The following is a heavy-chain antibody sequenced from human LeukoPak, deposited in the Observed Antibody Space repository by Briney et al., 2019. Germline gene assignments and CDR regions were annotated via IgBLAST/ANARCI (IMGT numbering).Heavy chain of an antibody. CDR1: GFTFSSYG. CDR2: IWYDESNK. CDR3: ARDDCNSTSCYPDY. D-gene: IGHD2-2*01. V-gene: IGHV3-33*01. Sequence: GGSLRLSCAASGFTFSSYGMHWVRQAPGKGLEWVAVIWYDESNKYYADSVKGRFTISRDNSKNTLYLQMNSLRAEDTAVYYCARDDCNSTSCYPDYWGQGTLVTVSS. J-gene: IGHJ4*02.